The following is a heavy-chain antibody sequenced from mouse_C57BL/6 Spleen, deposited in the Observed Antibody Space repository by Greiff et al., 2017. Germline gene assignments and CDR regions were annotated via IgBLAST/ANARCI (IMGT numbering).Heavy chain of an antibody. D-gene: IGHD2-4*01. J-gene: IGHJ3*01. CDR3: TTDDYVFAY. CDR2: IDPENGDT. V-gene: IGHV14-4*01. CDR1: GFNIKDDY. Sequence: VQLQQSGAELVRPGASVKLSCTASGFNIKDDYMHWVKQRPEQGLEWIGWIDPENGDTEYATKFQGKATITADTSSNTAYLQLSSLTSEDTAVYYCTTDDYVFAYWGQGTLVTVS.